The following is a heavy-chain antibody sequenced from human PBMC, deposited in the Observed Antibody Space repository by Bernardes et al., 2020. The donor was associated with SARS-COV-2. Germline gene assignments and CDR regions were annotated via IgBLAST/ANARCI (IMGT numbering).Heavy chain of an antibody. CDR2: IYPGDSDT. D-gene: IGHD3-3*01. CDR1: GDSFTRYW. CDR3: ARRPLYDFWSGYYPGDAFDI. V-gene: IGHV5-51*01. J-gene: IGHJ3*02. Sequence: GESLKISGKGSGDSFTRYWIGWVGPIPGKGLEWMGIIYPGDSDTRYSPSFQGQVTISADKSISTAYLQWSSLKASDTAMYYCARRPLYDFWSGYYPGDAFDIWGQGTMVTVSS.